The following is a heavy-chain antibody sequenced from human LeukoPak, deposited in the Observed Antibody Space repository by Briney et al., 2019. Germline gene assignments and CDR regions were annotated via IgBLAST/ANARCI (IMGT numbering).Heavy chain of an antibody. CDR3: AKDLLILFGESVTSYYYYGMDV. CDR2: ISYDGSNK. CDR1: GFTFSSYG. D-gene: IGHD3-10*01. Sequence: PGRSLRLSCAASGFTFSSYGMHWVRQAPGKGLEWVAVISYDGSNKYYADSVKGRFTISRDNSKNTLYLQMNSLRAEDTAVYYCAKDLLILFGESVTSYYYYGMDVWGQGTTVTVSS. V-gene: IGHV3-30*18. J-gene: IGHJ6*02.